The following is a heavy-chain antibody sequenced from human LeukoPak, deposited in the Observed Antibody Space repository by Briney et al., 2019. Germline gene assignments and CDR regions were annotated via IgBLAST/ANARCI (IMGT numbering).Heavy chain of an antibody. D-gene: IGHD6-19*01. CDR2: ISGSGGST. CDR1: GFTVSSNY. J-gene: IGHJ4*02. Sequence: PGGSLRLSCAASGFTVSSNYMSWVRQAPGKGLEWVSGISGSGGSTYHADSVKGRFSISRDNSRNTVFLQMHSLRAEDTALYYCAKTTTGYSSGRYPGWPVDYWGQGTLVTVSS. CDR3: AKTTTGYSSGRYPGWPVDY. V-gene: IGHV3-23*01.